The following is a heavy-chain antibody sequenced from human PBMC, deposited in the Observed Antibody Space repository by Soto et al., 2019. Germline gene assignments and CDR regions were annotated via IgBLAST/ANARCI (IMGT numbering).Heavy chain of an antibody. CDR1: GGSINTNNW. D-gene: IGHD6-6*01. J-gene: IGHJ4*02. Sequence: QVQLQESGPGLVNPSGTLSLTCAVSGGSINTNNWWSWVRQPPGKGLEWIGEIFHRGSTNYNPSFKSRVTISLDKSNDKFSLKLISVTAADPAVYYCARGALKAPATFDYWGQGTPVTVSS. V-gene: IGHV4-4*02. CDR3: ARGALKAPATFDY. CDR2: IFHRGST.